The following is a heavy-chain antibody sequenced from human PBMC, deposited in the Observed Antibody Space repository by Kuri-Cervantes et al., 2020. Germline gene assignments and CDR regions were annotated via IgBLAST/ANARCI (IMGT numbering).Heavy chain of an antibody. Sequence: GESLKISCAASGFTFSSYWMHWVRQAPGKGLVWVSRINSDGSSTSYADSVKGRFTISRDNAKNSLYLQMNSLRAEDTAVYYCARVTSGAFDIWGQGTMVTVSS. CDR3: ARVTSGAFDI. CDR1: GFTFSSYW. V-gene: IGHV3-74*01. CDR2: INSDGSST. J-gene: IGHJ3*02.